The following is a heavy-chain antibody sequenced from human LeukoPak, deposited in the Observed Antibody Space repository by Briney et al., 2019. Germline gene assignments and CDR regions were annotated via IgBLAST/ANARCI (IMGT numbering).Heavy chain of an antibody. Sequence: SETLSLTCTVSGGSISSYYWSWIRQPPGKGLEWIGYIYYSGSTNYNPSLKSRVTISVDTSKNQFSLKRSSVTAADTAVYYCARLERSTGLFDYWGQGTLVTVSS. CDR2: IYYSGST. J-gene: IGHJ4*02. V-gene: IGHV4-59*08. CDR1: GGSISSYY. CDR3: ARLERSTGLFDY. D-gene: IGHD1-1*01.